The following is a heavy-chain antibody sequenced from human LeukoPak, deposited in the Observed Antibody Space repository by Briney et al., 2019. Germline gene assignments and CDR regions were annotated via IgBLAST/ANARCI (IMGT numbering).Heavy chain of an antibody. Sequence: GGSLRLSCAASGFTFSSYVMHWVRQAPGKGLEWVAIISYDGSNEYYADSVKGRFTISRDNSKNTLYLQMNSLRAADTAVYYCARNQEYYYMDVWGKGTTVTVSS. CDR1: GFTFSSYV. CDR2: ISYDGSNE. J-gene: IGHJ6*03. CDR3: ARNQEYYYMDV. V-gene: IGHV3-30*04.